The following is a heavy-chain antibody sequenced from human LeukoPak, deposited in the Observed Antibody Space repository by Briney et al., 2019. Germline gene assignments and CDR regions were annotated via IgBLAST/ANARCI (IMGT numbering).Heavy chain of an antibody. Sequence: SETLSLTCTVAGGSISSYYWSWIRQPPGKGLEWIGYIYYSGSTNYNPSLKSRVTISVDTSKNQFSLKLSSVTAADTAVYYCARDPADKIRFGVNDAFDIWGQGTMVTVSS. CDR1: GGSISSYY. V-gene: IGHV4-59*01. J-gene: IGHJ3*02. CDR2: IYYSGST. CDR3: ARDPADKIRFGVNDAFDI. D-gene: IGHD3-3*01.